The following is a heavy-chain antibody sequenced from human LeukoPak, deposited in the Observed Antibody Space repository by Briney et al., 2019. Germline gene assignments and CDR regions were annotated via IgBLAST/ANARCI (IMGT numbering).Heavy chain of an antibody. V-gene: IGHV1-8*03. CDR2: MNPNSGNT. CDR3: AREFAGYCSSTSCSLFDP. Sequence: ASVKVSCKASGYTFTSYDINWVPQATGQGLEWMGWMNPNSGNTGYAQKFQGRVTITRNTSISTAYMELSSLRSEDTAVYYCAREFAGYCSSTSCSLFDPWGQGTLVTVSS. CDR1: GYTFTSYD. D-gene: IGHD2-2*01. J-gene: IGHJ5*02.